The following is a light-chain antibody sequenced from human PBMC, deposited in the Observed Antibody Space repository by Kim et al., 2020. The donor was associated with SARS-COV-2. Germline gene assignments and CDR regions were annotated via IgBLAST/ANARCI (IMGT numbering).Light chain of an antibody. CDR1: RSGLTSSNNKNY. CDR3: QQYYSTPLT. V-gene: IGKV4-1*01. J-gene: IGKJ4*01. Sequence: ATINCKSSRSGLTSSNNKNYLAWYQQKPGQPPKLLIYWASTRESGVPDRFSGSGSGTHFTLTVSSLQAEDVAVYYCQQYYSTPLTFGGGTKVDIK. CDR2: WAS.